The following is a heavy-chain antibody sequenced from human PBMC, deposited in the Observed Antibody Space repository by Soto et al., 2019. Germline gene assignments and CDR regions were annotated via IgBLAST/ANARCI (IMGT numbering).Heavy chain of an antibody. D-gene: IGHD3-10*01. CDR1: GYTFTSYG. Sequence: GASVKVSCKASGYTFTSYGISWVRQAPGQGLEWMGWISAYNGNTNYAQKLQGRVTMTTDTSTSTAYMELRSLRSDDTAVYYCARDSPYGSGSYWGPMDVWGQGTTVTVSS. V-gene: IGHV1-18*01. CDR2: ISAYNGNT. CDR3: ARDSPYGSGSYWGPMDV. J-gene: IGHJ6*01.